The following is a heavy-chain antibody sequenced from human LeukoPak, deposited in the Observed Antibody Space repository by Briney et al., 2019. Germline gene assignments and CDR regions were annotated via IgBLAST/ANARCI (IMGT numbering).Heavy chain of an antibody. D-gene: IGHD3-10*01. J-gene: IGHJ4*02. Sequence: AVIWDDGSNKYYADSVKGRFTISRDNSKNTLYLQMNSLRAEDTAVYYCARDRRVRYYFDYWGQGTLVTVSS. CDR3: ARDRRVRYYFDY. V-gene: IGHV3-33*01. CDR2: IWDDGSNK.